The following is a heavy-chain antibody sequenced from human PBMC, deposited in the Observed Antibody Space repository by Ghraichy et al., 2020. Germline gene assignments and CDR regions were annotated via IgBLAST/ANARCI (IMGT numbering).Heavy chain of an antibody. J-gene: IGHJ3*02. CDR1: GGSISSSSYY. CDR2: IYYSGST. CDR3: ARLGGNSIDAFDI. V-gene: IGHV4-39*01. Sequence: SETLSLTCTVSGGSISSSSYYWGWIRQPPGKGLEWIGSIYYSGSTYYNPSLKSRVTISVDTSKNQFSLKLSSVTAADTAVYYCARLGGNSIDAFDIWGQGTMVTVSS. D-gene: IGHD4-23*01.